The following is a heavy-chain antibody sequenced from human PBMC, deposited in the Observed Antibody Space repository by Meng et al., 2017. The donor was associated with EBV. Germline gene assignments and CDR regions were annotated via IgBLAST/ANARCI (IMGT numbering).Heavy chain of an antibody. CDR3: ASHPAYSGSYDGGY. V-gene: IGHV3-11*01. CDR1: GFNFSDYY. J-gene: IGHJ4*02. D-gene: IGHD1-26*01. Sequence: VRRVGFGGGLVKPGGSLRLSCAALGFNFSDYYMSWIRQAPGKGLEWVSYISSSGSTIYYADSVKGRFTISRDNAKNSLYLQMNSLRAEDTAVYYCASHPAYSGSYDGGYWGQGTLVTVSS. CDR2: ISSSGSTI.